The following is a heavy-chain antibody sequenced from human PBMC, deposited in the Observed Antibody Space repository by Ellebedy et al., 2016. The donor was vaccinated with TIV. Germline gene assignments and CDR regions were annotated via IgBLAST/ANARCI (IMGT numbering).Heavy chain of an antibody. CDR3: ARILRGGSNGDYFDY. CDR2: IYYSGNT. J-gene: IGHJ4*02. Sequence: MPSETLSLTCSVSGGSISSSSYFWGWIRQPPGKGLEWIGTIYYSGNTFYNPSLSGRVTISVDPSKNQFSLKLSSVTAADTAVYYCARILRGGSNGDYFDYWGQGTQVTASS. CDR1: GGSISSSSYF. D-gene: IGHD3-3*01. V-gene: IGHV4-39*07.